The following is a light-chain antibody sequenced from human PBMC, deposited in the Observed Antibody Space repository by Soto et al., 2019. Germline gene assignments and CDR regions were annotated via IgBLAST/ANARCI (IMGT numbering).Light chain of an antibody. CDR1: QSIDTY. J-gene: IGKJ3*01. V-gene: IGKV1-39*01. Sequence: DIQMTQSPSSLSASVGDRVTITCRASQSIDTYLNWYQQKPGKAPKLLIYAASRLQSGVPSRFSGSGSGTDFTLAISSLQPEDFASYYCQQSYSTPPFTFGPGTKVESK. CDR2: AAS. CDR3: QQSYSTPPFT.